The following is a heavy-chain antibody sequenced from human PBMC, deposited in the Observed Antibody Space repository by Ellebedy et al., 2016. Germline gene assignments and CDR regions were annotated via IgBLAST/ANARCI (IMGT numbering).Heavy chain of an antibody. J-gene: IGHJ4*02. CDR3: ARPDCSGGGCPAIIH. Sequence: GESLKISCKGSGYSFTNYWIGWVRQMPGKGLEWMGIIYPGDSDTRYSPSFQGQVIISADKSISTAYLQWSSLKASDTAIYYCARPDCSGGGCPAIIHWGQGTLVTVSS. V-gene: IGHV5-51*01. CDR1: GYSFTNYW. D-gene: IGHD2-15*01. CDR2: IYPGDSDT.